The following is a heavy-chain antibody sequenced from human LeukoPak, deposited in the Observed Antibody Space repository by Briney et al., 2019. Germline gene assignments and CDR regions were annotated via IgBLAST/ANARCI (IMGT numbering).Heavy chain of an antibody. Sequence: VGSLRLSCAASGFTFDDYAMNWVRQAPGKGLEWVSGINWNGGSTYYRDSVKGRFTISRDNAKNSLYLQMNSLRAEDTALYYCARVKGSGYRNSIDYWGQGTLVTVS. CDR3: ARVKGSGYRNSIDY. V-gene: IGHV3-20*04. CDR2: INWNGGST. CDR1: GFTFDDYA. D-gene: IGHD3-3*01. J-gene: IGHJ4*02.